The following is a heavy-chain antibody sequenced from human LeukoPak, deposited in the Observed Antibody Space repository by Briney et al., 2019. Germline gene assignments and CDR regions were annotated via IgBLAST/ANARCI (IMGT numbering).Heavy chain of an antibody. V-gene: IGHV3-74*01. D-gene: IGHD3-3*01. CDR2: INTDGSST. CDR3: ARAGLFTIFGVVTAFDP. Sequence: PGGSLRLSCAASGFTFSSYWMHWVRQAPGKGLVWVSRINTDGSSTSYADSVKGRFTISRDNAKNTLYLQMNSLRAEDTAVYYCARAGLFTIFGVVTAFDPWGQGTLVTVSS. CDR1: GFTFSSYW. J-gene: IGHJ5*02.